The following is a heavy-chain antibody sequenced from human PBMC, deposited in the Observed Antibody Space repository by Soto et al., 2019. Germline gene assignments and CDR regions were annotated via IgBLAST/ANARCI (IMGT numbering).Heavy chain of an antibody. V-gene: IGHV3-30-3*01. CDR1: GFTFSTHA. Sequence: QVQLVESGGGVVQPGRSLRLSCAASGFTFSTHAMHWVRQAPGKGLECVEIVSFDGSNKYYADSVKGRFPISRDNSKNTLYLQMSGLTPEDTAFYYCARDQTGITTAGGGRIDRWGQGTLVTVSS. D-gene: IGHD6-13*01. CDR2: VSFDGSNK. CDR3: ARDQTGITTAGGGRIDR. J-gene: IGHJ5*02.